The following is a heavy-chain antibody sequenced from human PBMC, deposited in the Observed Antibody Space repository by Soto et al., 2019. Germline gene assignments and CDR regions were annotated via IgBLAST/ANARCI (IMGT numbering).Heavy chain of an antibody. V-gene: IGHV4-31*03. D-gene: IGHD6-13*01. J-gene: IGHJ4*02. Sequence: QVQLRESGPGLEKPSQTLSLTCTVSGGSINSGGYYWNWIRQHPGKGLEWIGYMYYSGSTYYTPCLRSRVIISADTSENHFSLRLSSVTAADTAVYFCARGYRQSGYSSCWVFDYWGQGTLVNVSS. CDR3: ARGYRQSGYSSCWVFDY. CDR2: MYYSGST. CDR1: GGSINSGGYY.